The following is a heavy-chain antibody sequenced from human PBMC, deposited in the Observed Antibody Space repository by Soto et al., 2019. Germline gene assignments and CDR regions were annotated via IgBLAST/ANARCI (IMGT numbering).Heavy chain of an antibody. V-gene: IGHV4-34*01. CDR2: INHSGST. D-gene: IGHD1-26*01. CDR3: ARSPPQWQLPPPTKRGFAY. J-gene: IGHJ4*02. Sequence: PSEALSLTSAGYGGAFSCYYWSLIRQAPGKGLEWIGEINHSGSTNYTPSLKSRVTISVDTSKNQFSLKLSSVTAADTAVYYCARSPPQWQLPPPTKRGFAYWGQGTLVTVSS. CDR1: GGAFSCYY.